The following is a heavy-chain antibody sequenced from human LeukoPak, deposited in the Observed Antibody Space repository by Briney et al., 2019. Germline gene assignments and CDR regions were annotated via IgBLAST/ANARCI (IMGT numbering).Heavy chain of an antibody. CDR2: MYTSGST. CDR1: GVSISSYY. J-gene: IGHJ4*02. D-gene: IGHD2-21*01. CDR3: TRVSSRGEGFDY. V-gene: IGHV4-4*08. Sequence: SETLSLTCTVSGVSISSYYWSWIRQPPGKGLEWIGRMYTSGSTNYNPSLKSRLTISVDTSKNQFSLKLSSVTAADTAVYYCTRVSSRGEGFDYWGQGILVTVSS.